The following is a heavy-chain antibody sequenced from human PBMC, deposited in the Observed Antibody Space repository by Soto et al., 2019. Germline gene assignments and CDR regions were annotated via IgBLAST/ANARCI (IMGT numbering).Heavy chain of an antibody. Sequence: QITLKESGPTLVKPTQTLTLTCTFSGFSLSTSGVGVGWIRQPPGKALEWLALIYWDDDKRYSPSLKSRLTITTDSSKNQVVLTMTTMDPVDTATYYCTHRPSWAVETWFDPWGQGTLVTVSS. V-gene: IGHV2-5*02. J-gene: IGHJ5*02. CDR1: GFSLSTSGVG. CDR2: IYWDDDK. CDR3: THRPSWAVETWFDP. D-gene: IGHD2-2*01.